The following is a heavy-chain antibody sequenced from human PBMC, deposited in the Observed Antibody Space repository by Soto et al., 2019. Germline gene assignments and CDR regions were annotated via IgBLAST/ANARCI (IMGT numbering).Heavy chain of an antibody. J-gene: IGHJ6*04. CDR2: IYYSGST. CDR1: GGSISSGGYY. Sequence: SETLSLTCTVSGGSISSGGYYWSWIRRHPGKGLEWIGYIYYSGSTYYNPSLKSRVTISVDTSKNQFSLKLSSVTAADTAVYYGAGDRGDYNSGMAVWGKGTTVTVSS. CDR3: AGDRGDYNSGMAV. V-gene: IGHV4-31*03.